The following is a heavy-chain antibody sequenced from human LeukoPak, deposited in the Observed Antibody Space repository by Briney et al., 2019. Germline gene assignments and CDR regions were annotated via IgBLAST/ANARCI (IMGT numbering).Heavy chain of an antibody. D-gene: IGHD1-26*01. J-gene: IGHJ6*02. V-gene: IGHV3-73*01. CDR3: VRGAASGSYYGLGV. CDR1: GFIFSDST. CDR2: IRNKANNYAT. Sequence: GGSLRLSCAASGFIFSDSTMHWVRQASGKGLEWVGRIRNKANNYATAYATSVKGRFTLSRDDSKNTAYLQMNSLRTEDTALYYCVRGAASGSYYGLGVWGQGATVTVSS.